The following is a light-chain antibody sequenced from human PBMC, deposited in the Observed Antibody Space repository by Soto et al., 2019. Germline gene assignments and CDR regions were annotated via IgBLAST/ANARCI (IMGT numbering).Light chain of an antibody. Sequence: EIVLTQSPGTLSLSPGERATLSCRASQSVSSSYLAWCQQKPGQAPRLLIYGASSRATGIPDRFSGSGSGTDFTLTISRLEPEDFAVYYCQPYGSSPYTFGQGTKLEIK. J-gene: IGKJ2*01. CDR2: GAS. CDR3: QPYGSSPYT. V-gene: IGKV3-20*01. CDR1: QSVSSSY.